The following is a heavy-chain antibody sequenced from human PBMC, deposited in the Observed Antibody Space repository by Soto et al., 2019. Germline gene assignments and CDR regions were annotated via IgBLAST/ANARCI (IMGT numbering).Heavy chain of an antibody. CDR1: GGTFSSYA. J-gene: IGHJ5*02. CDR3: ARDQLRVGSSGWFEGFPFDP. D-gene: IGHD6-19*01. CDR2: IIPIFGTA. Sequence: GASVKVSCKASGGTFSSYAISWVRQAPGQGLEWMGGIIPIFGTANYAQKFQGRVTITADESTSTAYMELSSLRSEDTAVYYCARDQLRVGSSGWFEGFPFDPWGQGTLVTVSS. V-gene: IGHV1-69*13.